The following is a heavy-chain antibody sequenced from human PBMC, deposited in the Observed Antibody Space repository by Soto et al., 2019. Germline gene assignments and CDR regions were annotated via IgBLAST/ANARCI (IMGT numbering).Heavy chain of an antibody. CDR1: GGSISSGDYY. CDR2: IYYSGST. D-gene: IGHD5-12*01. J-gene: IGHJ4*02. V-gene: IGHV4-30-4*01. CDR3: ARGDGYNLTGDY. Sequence: QVQLQESGPGLVKPSQTLSLTCTVSGGSISSGDYYWSWIRQPPGKGLEWIGYIYYSGSTYYNPSHKSRVTISVDTSKNQFTLKLSSVTAADTAVYYCARGDGYNLTGDYWGQGTLVTVSS.